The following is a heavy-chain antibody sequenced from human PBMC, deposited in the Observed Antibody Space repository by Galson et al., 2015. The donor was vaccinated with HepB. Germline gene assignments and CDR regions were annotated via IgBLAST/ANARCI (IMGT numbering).Heavy chain of an antibody. V-gene: IGHV4-39*01. J-gene: IGHJ4*02. CDR2: IYNSGST. D-gene: IGHD4-23*01. Sequence: SETLSLTCTVSGVSISSSNHYWGWIRQPPGKGLEWIGSIYNSGSTQYNPSLNSRVTVSVDTSKNQFSLKLSSVTAADTAVYYCTGRASGYSPDHWGQGTLVTVSS. CDR1: GVSISSSNHY. CDR3: TGRASGYSPDH.